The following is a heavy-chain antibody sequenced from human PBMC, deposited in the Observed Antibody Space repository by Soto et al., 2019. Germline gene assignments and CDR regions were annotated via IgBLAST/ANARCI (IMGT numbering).Heavy chain of an antibody. CDR2: INSDGSST. CDR1: GFTFSSYW. CDR3: ARGKGRYYDSRGPKQTKDWFDP. Sequence: EVQLVESGGGLVQPGGSLRLSCAASGFTFSSYWMHWVRQAPGKGLVWVSRINSDGSSTSYADSVKGRFTISRDNAKNTLYLQMNSLRAEDTAVYYCARGKGRYYDSRGPKQTKDWFDPWGQGTLVTVSS. V-gene: IGHV3-74*01. J-gene: IGHJ5*02. D-gene: IGHD3-22*01.